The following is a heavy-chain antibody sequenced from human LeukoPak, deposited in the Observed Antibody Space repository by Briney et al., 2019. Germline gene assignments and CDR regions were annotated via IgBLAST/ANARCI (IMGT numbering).Heavy chain of an antibody. CDR3: ARDSLGYCSSTSCYTYYYXYMDV. CDR1: GYTFTGYY. CDR2: INPNSGGT. V-gene: IGHV1-2*02. D-gene: IGHD2-2*02. J-gene: IGHJ6*03. Sequence: ASVKVSCKASGYTFTGYYMHWVRQAPGQGLEWMGWINPNSGGTNYAQKFQGRVTMTRDTSISTAYMELSRLRSDDTAVYYCARDSLGYCSSTSCYTYYYXYMDVXGKGTTVTVS.